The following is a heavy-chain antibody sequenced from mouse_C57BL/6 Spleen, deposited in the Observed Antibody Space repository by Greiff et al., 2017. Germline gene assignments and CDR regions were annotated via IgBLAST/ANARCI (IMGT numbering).Heavy chain of an antibody. D-gene: IGHD4-1*01. CDR1: GYTFTSYW. J-gene: IGHJ4*01. Sequence: VQLQQPGAELVRPGSSVKLSCKASGYTFTSYWMHWVKQRPIQGLEWIGNIDPSDSDTHYNQKVKDKATLTVEKSSSTAYMPLSSLTSEDSAVYYCARAGVCAIDYWGQGTSVTVSA. V-gene: IGHV1-52*01. CDR2: IDPSDSDT. CDR3: ARAGVCAIDY.